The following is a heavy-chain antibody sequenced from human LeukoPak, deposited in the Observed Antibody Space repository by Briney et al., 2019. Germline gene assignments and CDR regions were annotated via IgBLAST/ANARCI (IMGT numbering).Heavy chain of an antibody. CDR1: GGSIRSYF. CDR2: IDYRGGT. CDR3: ARAVGATPPSFDY. Sequence: SETLSLTCTVSGGSIRSYFWSWIRQPPGKGLEWMDYIDYRGGTNYNPSLKSRVTISVDTAKNQFSLRLSSVTAADTAVYYCARAVGATPPSFDYWGQGTLVTVSS. D-gene: IGHD1-26*01. V-gene: IGHV4-59*01. J-gene: IGHJ4*02.